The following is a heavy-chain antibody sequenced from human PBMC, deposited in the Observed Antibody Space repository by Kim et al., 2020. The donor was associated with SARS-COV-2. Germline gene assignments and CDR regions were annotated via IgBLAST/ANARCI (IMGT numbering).Heavy chain of an antibody. Sequence: GGSLRLSCAASGFTFSSYWMHWVRQAPGKGLVWVSRINSDGSSTSYADSVKGRFTISRDNAKNTLYLQMNSLRAEDTAVYYCAREKDTAMGNNWFDPWGQGTLVTVSS. J-gene: IGHJ5*02. CDR2: INSDGSST. D-gene: IGHD5-18*01. CDR3: AREKDTAMGNNWFDP. CDR1: GFTFSSYW. V-gene: IGHV3-74*01.